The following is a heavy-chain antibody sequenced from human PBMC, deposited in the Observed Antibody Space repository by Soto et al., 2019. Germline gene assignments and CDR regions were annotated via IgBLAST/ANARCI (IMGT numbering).Heavy chain of an antibody. Sequence: PGGSLRLSCVASGFTFRTYTMNWVRQAPGKGLEWVSGIRGFSPYTFYSESVKGRFTISRDNAKNSLYLQMNSLRAEDTAVYYCARGRGYDDHDYYYNAMDVCGPGTTLTVYS. CDR1: GFTFRTYT. J-gene: IGHJ6*02. V-gene: IGHV3-21*01. CDR3: ARGRGYDDHDYYYNAMDV. D-gene: IGHD5-12*01. CDR2: IRGFSPYT.